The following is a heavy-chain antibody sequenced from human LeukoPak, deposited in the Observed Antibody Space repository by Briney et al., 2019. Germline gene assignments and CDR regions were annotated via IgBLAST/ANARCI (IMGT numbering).Heavy chain of an antibody. CDR3: ARQQWGRNFDY. Sequence: ASETLSLTCTVSGGSISSCYWSRIRQPAGKGLEWIGRIYTSGTTNYKPSLKSRVTMSVDTSKNQFSLKLSSVTAADTAVYYCARQQWGRNFDYWGQGTLVTVSS. CDR2: IYTSGTT. J-gene: IGHJ4*02. D-gene: IGHD6-19*01. V-gene: IGHV4-4*07. CDR1: GGSISSCY.